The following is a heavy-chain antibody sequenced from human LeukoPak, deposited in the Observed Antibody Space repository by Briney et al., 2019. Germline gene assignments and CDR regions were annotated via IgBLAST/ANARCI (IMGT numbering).Heavy chain of an antibody. CDR1: GFAFSNYS. CDR3: ARARGVGNTAFDY. V-gene: IGHV3-21*01. CDR2: ISSSSAYI. Sequence: PGGSLRLSCAASGFAFSNYSMTWVRQAPGKGLEWVSSISSSSAYIYYADSVKGRFTISRDNAKNSQYLQLNSLRAEDTAVYYCARARGVGNTAFDYWGLGTLVTVSS. D-gene: IGHD1-26*01. J-gene: IGHJ4*02.